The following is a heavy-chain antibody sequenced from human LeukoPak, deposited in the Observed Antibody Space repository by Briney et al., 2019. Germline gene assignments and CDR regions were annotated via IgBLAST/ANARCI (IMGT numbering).Heavy chain of an antibody. CDR1: GFTFSSYS. CDR2: IKEEGSEK. CDR3: ARDPPHCSSTSCYGGGLDY. J-gene: IGHJ4*02. D-gene: IGHD2-2*01. Sequence: GGSLRLSCAASGFTFSSYSMLWVRQAPGKGLEWVANIKEEGSEKYYVDSVKGRFTISRDNAKNSLYLQMNSLRAEDTAVYYCARDPPHCSSTSCYGGGLDYWGQGTLVTVSS. V-gene: IGHV3-7*01.